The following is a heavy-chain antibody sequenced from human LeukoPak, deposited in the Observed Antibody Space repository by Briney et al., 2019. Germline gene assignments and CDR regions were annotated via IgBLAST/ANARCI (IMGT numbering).Heavy chain of an antibody. CDR3: ARVPSSTWTGGAFDL. CDR2: INWNGGRT. J-gene: IGHJ3*01. D-gene: IGHD6-13*01. CDR1: GYIFGDSG. Sequence: GGSLRLSCVASGYIFGDSGLTWVRQVPGRGLGWVSGINWNGGRTDYADSVRGRFTISRDNAKNSLYLQMNSLSAEDTAFYYCARVPSSTWTGGAFDLWGQGTMVTVSS. V-gene: IGHV3-20*04.